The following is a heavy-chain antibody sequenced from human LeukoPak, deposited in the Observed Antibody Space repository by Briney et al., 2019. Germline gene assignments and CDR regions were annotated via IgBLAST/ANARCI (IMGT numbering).Heavy chain of an antibody. CDR1: GFTFGDYA. J-gene: IGHJ3*01. Sequence: GGSLRLSCTASGFTFGDYAMNWVRQAPGKGLEWVSYISSSGSTIYYADSVKGRFTISRDNAKNSLYLQMNSLSTEDTAVYYCAVEISRLVIHAFDLWGQGTMVTVSS. D-gene: IGHD3-9*01. CDR2: ISSSGSTI. CDR3: AVEISRLVIHAFDL. V-gene: IGHV3-48*03.